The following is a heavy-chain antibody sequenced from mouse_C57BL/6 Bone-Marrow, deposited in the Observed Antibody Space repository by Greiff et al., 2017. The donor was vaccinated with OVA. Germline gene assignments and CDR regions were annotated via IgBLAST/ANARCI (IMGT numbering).Heavy chain of an antibody. CDR1: GYTFTSYT. D-gene: IGHD3-2*02. Sequence: VQLQQSGAELARPGASVKMSCKASGYTFTSYTMHWVKQRPGQGLEWIGYINPSSGYTKYNQKFKDKATLTADKSSSTAYMQLSSLTSEDSAVYYCARSGSGYTFAYWGQGTLVTVSA. CDR3: ARSGSGYTFAY. V-gene: IGHV1-4*01. CDR2: INPSSGYT. J-gene: IGHJ3*01.